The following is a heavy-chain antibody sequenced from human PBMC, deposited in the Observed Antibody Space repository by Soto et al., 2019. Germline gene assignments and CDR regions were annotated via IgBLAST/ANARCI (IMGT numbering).Heavy chain of an antibody. D-gene: IGHD5-12*01. CDR2: IIPIFGTA. Sequence: QVQLVQSGAEVKKPGSSVKVSCKASGGTFSSYAISWVRQAPGQGLEWMGGIIPIFGTANYAQKFQGRVTITADESTSTAYMELSSLRSEDTAVYYCARARCEATLGTYYGMDVWGQGTTVTVSS. CDR1: GGTFSSYA. V-gene: IGHV1-69*01. CDR3: ARARCEATLGTYYGMDV. J-gene: IGHJ6*02.